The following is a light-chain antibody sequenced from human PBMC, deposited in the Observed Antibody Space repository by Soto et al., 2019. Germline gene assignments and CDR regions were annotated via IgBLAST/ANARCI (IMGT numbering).Light chain of an antibody. J-gene: IGLJ2*01. CDR3: SSYTSSSTLV. Sequence: QSALTQPASVSGSPGQSITISCTGTSSDVGGYNYVSWYQQYPGKAPKLMIYDVSTRPSGVSNRFSGSKSGNTASLTISGVQAEDEADYYCSSYTSSSTLVFGGGTKLTVL. CDR1: SSDVGGYNY. CDR2: DVS. V-gene: IGLV2-14*01.